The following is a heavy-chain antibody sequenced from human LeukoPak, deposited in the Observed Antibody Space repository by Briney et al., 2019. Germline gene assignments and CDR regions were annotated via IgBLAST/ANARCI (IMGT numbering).Heavy chain of an antibody. J-gene: IGHJ4*02. Sequence: GGSLRLSCAASGFTFSNYGMAWVRQAPGQGLEWVSVISASGKTTNYADSVKGRFTISRDNAKNSLYLQMNSLRAEDTAVYYCARGGYNWNYLALFDYWGQGTLVTVSS. CDR1: GFTFSNYG. V-gene: IGHV3-23*01. CDR3: ARGGYNWNYLALFDY. D-gene: IGHD1-7*01. CDR2: ISASGKTT.